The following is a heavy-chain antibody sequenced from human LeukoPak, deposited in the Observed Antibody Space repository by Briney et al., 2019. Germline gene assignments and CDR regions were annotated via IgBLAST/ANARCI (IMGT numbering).Heavy chain of an antibody. Sequence: GGSLRLSCAASGFTVSSNYMSWVRQAPGKGLEWVSVIYSGGSTYYADSVKGRFTISRDNSKNTLYLQMNSLGAEDTAVYYCARDKGTSYLSSFDYWGQGTLVTVSS. J-gene: IGHJ4*02. CDR3: ARDKGTSYLSSFDY. V-gene: IGHV3-53*01. CDR1: GFTVSSNY. D-gene: IGHD6-6*01. CDR2: IYSGGST.